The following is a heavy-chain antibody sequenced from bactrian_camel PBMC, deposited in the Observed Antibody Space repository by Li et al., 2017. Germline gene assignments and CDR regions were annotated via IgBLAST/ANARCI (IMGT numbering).Heavy chain of an antibody. CDR3: ATGVATYNY. CDR2: IDTDGTS. J-gene: IGHJ4*01. CDR1: GDTPCKYR. D-gene: IGHD4*01. V-gene: IGHV3S53*01. Sequence: HVQLVESGGGSVQSGGSLRLSCVANGDTPCKYRMSWYRQVPGKEREFVSSIDTDGTSDYVDSVKGRFTISRDNRKNMAYLQMNSLTPEDTAIYYCATGVATYNYWGQGTQVTVS.